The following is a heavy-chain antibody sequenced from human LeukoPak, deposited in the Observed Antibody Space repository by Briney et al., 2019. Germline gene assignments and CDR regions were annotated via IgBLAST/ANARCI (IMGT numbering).Heavy chain of an antibody. CDR2: IRYDGSNK. CDR1: GFTFSSYG. Sequence: GGSLRLSCAASGFTFSSYGMHWVRQAPGKGLEWVAFIRYDGSNKNYADSVKGRFTISRDNSKNTLYLQMNSLRAEDTAVYYCANLRGIAAAGGENNWFDPWGQGTLVTVSS. V-gene: IGHV3-30*02. J-gene: IGHJ5*02. CDR3: ANLRGIAAAGGENNWFDP. D-gene: IGHD6-13*01.